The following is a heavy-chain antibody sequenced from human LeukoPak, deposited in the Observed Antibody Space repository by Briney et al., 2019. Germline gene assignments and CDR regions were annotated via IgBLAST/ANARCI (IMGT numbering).Heavy chain of an antibody. V-gene: IGHV3-23*01. J-gene: IGHJ4*02. CDR3: AKGTLGYCSGGSCYPLDY. Sequence: GGSLRLSCVASGFTFSSYAMTWVRQGPGKGLECVSAISGSGGSTYYADSVKGRFTISRDNSKNTLYLQMNSLRAEDTAVYYCAKGTLGYCSGGSCYPLDYWGQGTLVTVSS. CDR2: ISGSGGST. CDR1: GFTFSSYA. D-gene: IGHD2-15*01.